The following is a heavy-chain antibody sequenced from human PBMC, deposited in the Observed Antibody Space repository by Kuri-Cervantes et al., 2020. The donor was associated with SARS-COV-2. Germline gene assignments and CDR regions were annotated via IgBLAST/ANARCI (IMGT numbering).Heavy chain of an antibody. D-gene: IGHD3-16*02. CDR1: GGSFSGYY. CDR3: ARHEVLITFGGVIVSYFDY. J-gene: IGHJ4*02. Sequence: GSLRLSCAVYGGSFSGYYWGWIRQPPGKGLEWIGSIYYSGSTYYNPSLKSRVTISVDTSKNQFSLKLSSVTAADTAVYYCARHEVLITFGGVIVSYFDYWGQGTLVTVSS. CDR2: IYYSGST. V-gene: IGHV4-39*01.